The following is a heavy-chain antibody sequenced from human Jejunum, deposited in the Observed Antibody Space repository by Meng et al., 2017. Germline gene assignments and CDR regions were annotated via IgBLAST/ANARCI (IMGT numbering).Heavy chain of an antibody. J-gene: IGHJ6*02. CDR1: GYSISSDYY. V-gene: IGHV4-38-2*01. CDR2: MYHSGST. D-gene: IGHD1-26*01. Sequence: GSLRLSCAVSGYSISSDYYWGWIRQPPGKGLEWIGNMYHSGSTYYNPSLKSRVTMSVDTSKNQFSLKLSSVTAADTAVYYCARGTGSYGSGMDVWGQGTTVTVSS. CDR3: ARGTGSYGSGMDV.